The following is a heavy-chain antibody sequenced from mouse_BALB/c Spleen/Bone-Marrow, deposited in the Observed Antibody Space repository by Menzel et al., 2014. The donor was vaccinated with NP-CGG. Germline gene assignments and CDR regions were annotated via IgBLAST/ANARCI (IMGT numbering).Heavy chain of an antibody. CDR1: GFNIKDTY. J-gene: IGHJ2*01. D-gene: IGHD1-2*01. V-gene: IGHV14-3*02. CDR3: ARYYYGYYFDY. Sequence: EVNVVESGAELVKPGASVKLSCTASGFNIKDTYMHWVKQRPEQGLEWIGRIDPANGNTKYDPKFQGKATITADTSSNTAYLQLSSLTSEDTAVYYCARYYYGYYFDYWGQAPLSQSPQ. CDR2: IDPANGNT.